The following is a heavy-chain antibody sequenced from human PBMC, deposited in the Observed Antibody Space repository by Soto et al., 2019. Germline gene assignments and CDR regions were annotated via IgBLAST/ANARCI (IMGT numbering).Heavy chain of an antibody. V-gene: IGHV1-8*01. CDR2: MNPNSGNT. D-gene: IGHD4-17*01. Sequence: ASVKVSCKASGYTFTSYYINWVRQDTGQGLEWMGWMNPNSGNTGYPQKFQGRVTMTRNTSISTAYMELSSLRSEDTAVYYCARGLGVTTLLGYYYYYMDVWGKGTTVTVSS. J-gene: IGHJ6*03. CDR1: GYTFTSYY. CDR3: ARGLGVTTLLGYYYYYMDV.